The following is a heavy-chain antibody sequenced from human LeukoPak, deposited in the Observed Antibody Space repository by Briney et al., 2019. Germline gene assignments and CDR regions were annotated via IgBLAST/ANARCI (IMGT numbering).Heavy chain of an antibody. Sequence: PGGSLRLSCVASGFNVSSTYMNWVRQAPGKGLEWVSLINSGGTTYYPDSVKGRFTISRDNSKNTLYLQMNSLRADDTAVYYCARDSGTTVGYFDYWGQGTLVTVSS. V-gene: IGHV3-66*01. J-gene: IGHJ4*02. CDR2: INSGGTT. CDR1: GFNVSSTY. CDR3: ARDSGTTVGYFDY. D-gene: IGHD4-23*01.